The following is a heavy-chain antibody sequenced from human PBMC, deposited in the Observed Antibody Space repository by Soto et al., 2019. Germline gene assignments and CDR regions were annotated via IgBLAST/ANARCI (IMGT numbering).Heavy chain of an antibody. CDR3: ARFPYYDYISWAQDSYGFDY. CDR2: ISSSGSTI. V-gene: IGHV3-11*01. Sequence: GGSLRLSCAASGFTFSDYYMSWIRQAPGKGLEWVSYISSSGSTIYYADSVKGRFTISRDNAKNSLYLQMNSLRAEDTAVYYCARFPYYDYISWAQDSYGFDYWGQGTLVTVSA. J-gene: IGHJ4*02. CDR1: GFTFSDYY. D-gene: IGHD3-16*01.